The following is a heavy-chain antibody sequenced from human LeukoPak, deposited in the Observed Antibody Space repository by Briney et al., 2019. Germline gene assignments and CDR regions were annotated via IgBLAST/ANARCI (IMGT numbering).Heavy chain of an antibody. CDR2: INQVGSEQ. V-gene: IGHV3-7*01. Sequence: RGSLRLSCAVSGTTSDIHYITWVRQRPEKGREWVANINQVGSEQNYVDSVKGRFTISRDNAKKSLYLQMNSLRAEDTAVYYCASAAGWESAYWGQGTLVTVSS. CDR1: GTTSDIHY. CDR3: ASAAGWESAY. D-gene: IGHD1-26*01. J-gene: IGHJ4*02.